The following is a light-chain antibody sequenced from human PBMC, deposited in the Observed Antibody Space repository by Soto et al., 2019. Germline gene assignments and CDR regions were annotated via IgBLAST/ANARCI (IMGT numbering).Light chain of an antibody. J-gene: IGKJ4*01. V-gene: IGKV1-39*01. CDR2: AAT. Sequence: DIQMTQSPSSLSASVGDRVTITCRASQSINIYLNWYQQKRGKAPNFLIYAATSLQRGVTSRFSGTGSGTDFTLTISSLQPEDFATYYCQRSYTTPINFGGGTNVEIK. CDR3: QRSYTTPIN. CDR1: QSINIY.